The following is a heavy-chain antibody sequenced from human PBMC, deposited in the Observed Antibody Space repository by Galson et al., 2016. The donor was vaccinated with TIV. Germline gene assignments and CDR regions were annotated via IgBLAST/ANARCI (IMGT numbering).Heavy chain of an antibody. Sequence: SLRLSCAASGFSLSDYAMTWVRQAPGKGLEWVSDISGRGGTTHYADSVKGRFTIPRDNSKNTLYLHMSRLRAEDTALYYCARGPTTRRGYYGLDIWGQGTTVTVSS. J-gene: IGHJ6*02. CDR2: ISGRGGTT. CDR3: ARGPTTRRGYYGLDI. V-gene: IGHV3-23*01. D-gene: IGHD1-26*01. CDR1: GFSLSDYA.